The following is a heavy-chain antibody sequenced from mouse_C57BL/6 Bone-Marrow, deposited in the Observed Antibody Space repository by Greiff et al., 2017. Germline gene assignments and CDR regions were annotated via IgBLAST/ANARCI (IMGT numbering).Heavy chain of an antibody. CDR3: ARRGTTVVARAMDY. Sequence: EVKVVESGGDLVKPGGSLKLSCAASGFTFSSYGMSWVRQTPDKRLEWVATLSSGGSYTYYPASVKGRFTISRDNAKNTLYLQMSSLKSEDTAMYYCARRGTTVVARAMDYWGQGTSVTVSS. CDR2: LSSGGSYT. D-gene: IGHD1-1*01. V-gene: IGHV5-6*02. CDR1: GFTFSSYG. J-gene: IGHJ4*01.